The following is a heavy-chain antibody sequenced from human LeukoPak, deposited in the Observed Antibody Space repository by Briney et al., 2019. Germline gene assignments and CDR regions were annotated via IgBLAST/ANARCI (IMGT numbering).Heavy chain of an antibody. CDR3: ARGRLSYQLPDQHYFDY. J-gene: IGHJ4*02. CDR2: IYYSGST. CDR1: GGSISIYY. D-gene: IGHD2-2*01. Sequence: SETLSLTCTVSGGSISIYYWSLIRQPPGKGLEWIGYIYYSGSTNYNPSLKSRVTISVDTSKNQFSLKLSSVTAADTAVYYCARGRLSYQLPDQHYFDYWGQGTLVTVSS. V-gene: IGHV4-59*01.